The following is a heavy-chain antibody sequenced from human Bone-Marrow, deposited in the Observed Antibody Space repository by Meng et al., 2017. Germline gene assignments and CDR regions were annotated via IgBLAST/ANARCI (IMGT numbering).Heavy chain of an antibody. V-gene: IGHV4-31*03. CDR2: IYYSGST. CDR3: ASLYGDSSVWYLDL. CDR1: GGSISSGNNY. D-gene: IGHD4-17*01. Sequence: GEGQGPGPELGKPSQTRSLTCTVSGGSISSGNNYWSWIRQHPGKGLEYIGYIYYSGSTYYNPSLKSRVIISVDTSKNQFSLRLNSVTAADTAVYYCASLYGDSSVWYLDLWGRGTLVTVSS. J-gene: IGHJ2*01.